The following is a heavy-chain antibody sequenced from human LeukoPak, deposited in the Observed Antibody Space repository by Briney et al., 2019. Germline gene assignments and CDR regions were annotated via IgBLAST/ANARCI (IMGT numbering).Heavy chain of an antibody. V-gene: IGHV4-59*01. J-gene: IGHJ4*02. CDR2: IYYSGST. D-gene: IGHD3-10*01. Sequence: PSETLSLTCTVSGGSISSYYWSWIRQPPGKGLEWIGYIYYSGSTNYNPSLKSRVTISVDTSKNQFSLKLSSVTAADTAVYYCAREGPMVRGVIDYWGQGTLVTVSS. CDR1: GGSISSYY. CDR3: AREGPMVRGVIDY.